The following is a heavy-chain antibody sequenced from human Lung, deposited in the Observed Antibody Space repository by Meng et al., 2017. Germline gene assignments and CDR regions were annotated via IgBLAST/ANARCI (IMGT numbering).Heavy chain of an antibody. J-gene: IGHJ4*02. CDR3: ARDEDISAAGKLFGDY. Sequence: HVALVESGAEGEEPGALVNVACKPSRHNCPDYWLHWVQRAPGQGLEWMGRIDPKSGDTHYAPRFQGRVTMTGATSISTAYLELSGLRSDDTAMYYCARDEDISAAGKLFGDYWGQGTLVTVSS. CDR1: RHNCPDYW. V-gene: IGHV1-2*06. D-gene: IGHD6-13*01. CDR2: IDPKSGDT.